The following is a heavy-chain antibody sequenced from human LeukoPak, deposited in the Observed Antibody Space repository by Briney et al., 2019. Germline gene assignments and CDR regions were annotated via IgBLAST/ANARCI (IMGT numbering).Heavy chain of an antibody. V-gene: IGHV3-7*01. CDR3: ARAGGGSRWFTPFGNWFDP. CDR1: RVTFSSSW. J-gene: IGHJ5*02. CDR2: IKQDGSEK. Sequence: PGGSLRVSSADPRVTFSSSWMSWVRQAPGKGREWVANIKQDGSEKYYVDSVKGLFTIPRDNAKNSLYMQINSLRAEDTAVYYCARAGGGSRWFTPFGNWFDPWGQGTLVTVSS. D-gene: IGHD6-13*01.